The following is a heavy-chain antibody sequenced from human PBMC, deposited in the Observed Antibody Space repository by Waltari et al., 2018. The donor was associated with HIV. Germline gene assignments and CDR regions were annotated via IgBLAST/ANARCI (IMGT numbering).Heavy chain of an antibody. CDR2: ISAYNGNT. CDR1: GYTFTSYG. V-gene: IGHV1-18*01. D-gene: IGHD6-19*01. J-gene: IGHJ4*02. Sequence: QVQLVQSGAEVKKPGASVKVSCKASGYTFTSYGISWVRHVPGLGLEWMGWISAYNGNTNYAQKLQGRVTMTTDTSTSTAYMELRSLRSDDTAVYYCARGGSLGYSSGWYSHFDYWGQGTLVTVSS. CDR3: ARGGSLGYSSGWYSHFDY.